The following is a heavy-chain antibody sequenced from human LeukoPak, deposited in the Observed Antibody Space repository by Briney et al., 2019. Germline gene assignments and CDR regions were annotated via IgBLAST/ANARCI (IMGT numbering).Heavy chain of an antibody. Sequence: PSGTLSLTCAVSGGSISSTNYWSWVRQPPGEGLEWIGEINHSGSTNYNPSLKSRVTISVDTSKNQFSLKLSSVTAADTAVYYCARGGDIVLMVYAIPPDAFDIWGQGTMVTVSS. V-gene: IGHV4-4*02. J-gene: IGHJ3*02. D-gene: IGHD2-8*01. CDR1: GGSISSTNY. CDR2: INHSGST. CDR3: ARGGDIVLMVYAIPPDAFDI.